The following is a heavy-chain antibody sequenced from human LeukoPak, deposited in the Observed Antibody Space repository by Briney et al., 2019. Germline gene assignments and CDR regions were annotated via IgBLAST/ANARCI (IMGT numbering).Heavy chain of an antibody. CDR1: GYTFTSYG. Sequence: GASVTVSCKGSGYTFTSYGINWVRPAPGQGLEWMGWISAYNGNTNYAQKLQGRVSMTTDTSMSTAYMELRSLRSDDTAVYYCARVRGGSYAYWGQGTLVTVSS. CDR2: ISAYNGNT. J-gene: IGHJ4*02. CDR3: ARVRGGSYAY. D-gene: IGHD1-26*01. V-gene: IGHV1-18*01.